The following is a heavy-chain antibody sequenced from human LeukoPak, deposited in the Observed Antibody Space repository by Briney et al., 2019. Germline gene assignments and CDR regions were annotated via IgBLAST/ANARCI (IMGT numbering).Heavy chain of an antibody. CDR2: IHHSGNS. CDR1: GASVTDYY. J-gene: IGHJ5*02. Sequence: SGTLSLTCTVSGASVTDYYGSWIRQSPGKGLEWISYIHHSGNSDYNPSLRSRVTTSLDTSKNQFSLNLISVTAADTAVYYCTRGHWGLQSWSQGTLVTVSS. CDR3: TRGHWGLQS. D-gene: IGHD7-27*01. V-gene: IGHV4-59*02.